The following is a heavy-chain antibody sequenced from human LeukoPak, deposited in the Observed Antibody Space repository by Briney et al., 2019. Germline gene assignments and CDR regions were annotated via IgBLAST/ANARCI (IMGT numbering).Heavy chain of an antibody. D-gene: IGHD2-15*01. V-gene: IGHV1-69*13. CDR2: IIPIFGTA. CDR1: GGTFSSYA. Sequence: ASVKLSCKASGGTFSSYAISWVRQAPGQGLEWMGGIIPIFGTANYAQKFQGRVTITADESTSTAYMELSSLRSEDTAVYYCARACGGGSCRRNWFDPWGQGTLVTVSS. CDR3: ARACGGGSCRRNWFDP. J-gene: IGHJ5*02.